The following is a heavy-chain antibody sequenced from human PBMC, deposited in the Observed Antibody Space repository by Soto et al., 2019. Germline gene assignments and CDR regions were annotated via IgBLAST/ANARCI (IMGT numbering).Heavy chain of an antibody. Sequence: PSETLSLTCAVSGGSVSSTNWWSWVRQSPGKGLEWIGDIYHIGSTNYNPSLRGRVTISVDKSNNQFSLTLKYVTAADTAVYYCARVPDYRGQRIPVTVSS. D-gene: IGHD2-2*01. J-gene: IGHJ4*02. V-gene: IGHV4-4*02. CDR1: GGSVSSTNW. CDR3: ARVPDY. CDR2: IYHIGST.